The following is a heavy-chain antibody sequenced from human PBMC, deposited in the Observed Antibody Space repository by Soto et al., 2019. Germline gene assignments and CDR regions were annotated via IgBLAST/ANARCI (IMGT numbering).Heavy chain of an antibody. V-gene: IGHV1-69*10. Sequence: GASVTVSCKASGVAFSIYGFSWVRQAPGQGPEWIGGIIPILTTPNYAQKFQGRVTITADKSTSTAYMELSSLRSEDTAGCYRAREGITGTTSAFDIWGQGTMVTVSS. CDR1: GVAFSIYG. CDR2: IIPILTTP. D-gene: IGHD1-7*01. J-gene: IGHJ3*02. CDR3: AREGITGTTSAFDI.